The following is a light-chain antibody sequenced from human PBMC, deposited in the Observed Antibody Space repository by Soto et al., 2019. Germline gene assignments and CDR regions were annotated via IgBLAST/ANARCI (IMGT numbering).Light chain of an antibody. V-gene: IGKV1-27*01. CDR2: AAS. J-gene: IGKJ1*01. CDR1: QAISNY. CDR3: QKDNIAPWT. Sequence: DIQMTQSPSSLSAYVGDRVTITCRASQAISNYLAWYQQKPGKVPKLLIYAASTLQSGVPSRFSGSGSGTDFTLTISSLQPEDVATYYCQKDNIAPWTFGQGTKVEIK.